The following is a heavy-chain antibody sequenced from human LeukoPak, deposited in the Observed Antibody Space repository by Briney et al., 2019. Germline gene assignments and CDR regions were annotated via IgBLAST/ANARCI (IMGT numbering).Heavy chain of an antibody. CDR3: ARRVLEGTAMVN. CDR2: INPNSGGT. Sequence: ASVKVSCKASGYTFTGYYMHWVRQAPGQGLEWMGWINPNSGGTNYAQKLQGRVTMTTDTSTSTAYMELRSLRSDDTAVYYCARRVLEGTAMVNWGQGTLVTVSS. J-gene: IGHJ4*02. D-gene: IGHD5-18*01. V-gene: IGHV1-2*02. CDR1: GYTFTGYY.